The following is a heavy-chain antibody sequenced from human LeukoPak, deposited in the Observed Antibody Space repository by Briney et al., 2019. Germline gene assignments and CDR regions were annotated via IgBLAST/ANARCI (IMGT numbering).Heavy chain of an antibody. CDR3: ARGDDILTGSLGTLDY. J-gene: IGHJ4*02. Sequence: PGGSLRLSCAASGFTFSSYAMHWVRQAPGKGLEWVAVISYDGSNKYYADSVKGRFTISRDNSKNTLYLQMNSLRAEDTAVYYCARGDDILTGSLGTLDYWGQGTLVTVSP. D-gene: IGHD3-9*01. CDR2: ISYDGSNK. CDR1: GFTFSSYA. V-gene: IGHV3-30*04.